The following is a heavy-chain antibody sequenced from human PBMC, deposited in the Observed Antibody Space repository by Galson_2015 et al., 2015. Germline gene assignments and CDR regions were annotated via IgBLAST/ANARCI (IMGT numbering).Heavy chain of an antibody. CDR3: ARDLRGYSYGNYFDY. CDR2: IYYSGST. V-gene: IGHV4-31*03. J-gene: IGHJ4*02. CDR1: GGSISSGGYY. Sequence: TLSLTCTVSGGSISSGGYYWSWIRQHPGKGLEWIGYIYYSGSTYYNPSLKSRVTISVDTSKNQFSLKLSSVTAADTAVYYCARDLRGYSYGNYFDYWGQGTLVTVSS. D-gene: IGHD5-18*01.